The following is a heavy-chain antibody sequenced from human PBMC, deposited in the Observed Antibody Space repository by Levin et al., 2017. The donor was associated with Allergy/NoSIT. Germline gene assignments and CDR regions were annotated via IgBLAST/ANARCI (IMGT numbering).Heavy chain of an antibody. V-gene: IGHV1-18*01. CDR3: ARGPSYYDSSGYGPSWPDY. D-gene: IGHD3-22*01. J-gene: IGHJ4*02. CDR1: GYTFTSYG. CDR2: ISAYNGNT. Sequence: GASVKVSCKASGYTFTSYGISWVRQAPGQGLEGMGWISAYNGNTNYAQKLQGRVTMTTDTSTSTAYMELRSLRSDDTAVYYCARGPSYYDSSGYGPSWPDYWGQGTLVTVSS.